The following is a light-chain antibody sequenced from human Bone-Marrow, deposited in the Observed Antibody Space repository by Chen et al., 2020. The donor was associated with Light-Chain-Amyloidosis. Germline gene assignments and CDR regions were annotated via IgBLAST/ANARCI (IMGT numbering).Light chain of an antibody. J-gene: IGLJ1*01. CDR3: AAWDGSLRDYV. Sequence: QSVLTQPPSASGTPGQRVTISCSGASSNIGINYVYWYQHFPGAAPNLLIHRNNQRPLGSGDRLYVGKCVTTAFLATRGLRSEDEAEYYCAAWDGSLRDYVFGTGSKVIVL. V-gene: IGLV1-47*01. CDR2: RNN. CDR1: SSNIGINY.